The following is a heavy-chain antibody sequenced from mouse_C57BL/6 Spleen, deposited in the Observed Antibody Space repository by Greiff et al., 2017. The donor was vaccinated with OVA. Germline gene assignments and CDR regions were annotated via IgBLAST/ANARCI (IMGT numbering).Heavy chain of an antibody. D-gene: IGHD1-2*01. V-gene: IGHV3-6*01. CDR2: ISYDGSN. CDR3: ASGSYYGPFDY. CDR1: GYSITSGYY. Sequence: EVQLQESGPGLVKPSQSLSLTCSVTGYSITSGYYWNWIRQFPGNKLEWMGYISYDGSNNYNPSLKNRISITRDTSKNQFFLKLNSVTTEDTATYYCASGSYYGPFDYWGQGTTLTVSS. J-gene: IGHJ2*01.